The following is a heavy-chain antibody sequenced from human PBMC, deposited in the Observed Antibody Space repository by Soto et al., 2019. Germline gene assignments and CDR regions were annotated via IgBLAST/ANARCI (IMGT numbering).Heavy chain of an antibody. Sequence: ASVKVSCKASGYTFTSYGISWVRQAPGQGLEWMGWISAYNGNTNYAQKLQGRVTMTTDTSTSTAYMELRSLRSDDTAVYYCAREGSAARAYYYYYYGMDVWGQGTTVTVSS. V-gene: IGHV1-18*01. CDR3: AREGSAARAYYYYYYGMDV. CDR2: ISAYNGNT. CDR1: GYTFTSYG. D-gene: IGHD6-6*01. J-gene: IGHJ6*02.